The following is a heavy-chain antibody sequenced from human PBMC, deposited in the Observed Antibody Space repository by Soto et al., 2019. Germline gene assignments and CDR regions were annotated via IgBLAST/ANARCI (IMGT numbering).Heavy chain of an antibody. V-gene: IGHV4-59*08. J-gene: IGHJ6*02. Sequence: QVQLQESGPGLVKPSETLSLTCTVSGGSISSYYWSWIRQPPGKGLEWIGYIYYSGSTNYNPPLKSLVPISVDTSKNQFSLKLSSVTAADTAVYYCARNGVGATTRANYYYYGMDVWGQGTTVTVSS. CDR2: IYYSGST. D-gene: IGHD1-26*01. CDR1: GGSISSYY. CDR3: ARNGVGATTRANYYYYGMDV.